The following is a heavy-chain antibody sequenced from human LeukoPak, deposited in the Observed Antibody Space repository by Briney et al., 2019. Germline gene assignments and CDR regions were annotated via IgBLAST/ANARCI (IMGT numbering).Heavy chain of an antibody. D-gene: IGHD6-13*01. Sequence: GESLTLSCAASGFTFTSLAMSWIRQPPGKGLEWVSAISDSGGSTYYADSVKGRFTISRENSRNTLYLQMNSLRAEDTAVYYCAKDSRIAAAGTLSDWFDPWGQGTLVTVSS. CDR1: GFTFTSLA. V-gene: IGHV3-23*01. CDR3: AKDSRIAAAGTLSDWFDP. J-gene: IGHJ5*02. CDR2: ISDSGGST.